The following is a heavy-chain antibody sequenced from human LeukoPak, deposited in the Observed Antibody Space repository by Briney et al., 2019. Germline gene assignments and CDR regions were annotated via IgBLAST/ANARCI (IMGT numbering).Heavy chain of an antibody. D-gene: IGHD3-10*01. CDR2: IYPRDGST. J-gene: IGHJ4*02. CDR3: AVVTMVRGVITHFFDY. V-gene: IGHV1-46*01. CDR1: GYTFTSNY. Sequence: ASVKVSCKASGYTFTSNYIHWVRQAPGQGLEWMGMIYPRDGSTSYAQKFQGRVTVTRDTSTSTVHMELSSLRSEDTAVYYCAVVTMVRGVITHFFDYWGQGTLVTVSS.